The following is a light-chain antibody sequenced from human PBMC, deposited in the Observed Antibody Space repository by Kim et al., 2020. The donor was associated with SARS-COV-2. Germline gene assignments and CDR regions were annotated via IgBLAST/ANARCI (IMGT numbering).Light chain of an antibody. CDR1: QDASTW. J-gene: IGKJ5*01. CDR2: AAS. CDR3: QQAHSFPIT. V-gene: IGKV1-12*01. Sequence: GDRVTISCRASQDASTWVAWYQQRPGRAPTLLIYAASTLGNGVPSRFSGSGSGTDFSLTISSLHPEDFATYFCQQAHSFPITFGQGTRLEIK.